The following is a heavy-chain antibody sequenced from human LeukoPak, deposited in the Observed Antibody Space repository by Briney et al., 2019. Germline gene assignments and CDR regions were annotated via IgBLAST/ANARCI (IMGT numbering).Heavy chain of an antibody. V-gene: IGHV1-2*02. CDR3: AXXXXXXXVTRTIYXXYMDV. D-gene: IGHD4-17*01. J-gene: IGHJ6*03. CDR2: INPNSGST. Sequence: ASVKVSCKASGYTFTGYYIHWVRQAPGQGLEWMGWINPNSGSTNQAQKFQGRVTLTRDTSISTAYMELSRLRSDDTAVHYRAXXXXXXXVTRTIYXXYMDVWGKGTTVTVSS. CDR1: GYTFTGYY.